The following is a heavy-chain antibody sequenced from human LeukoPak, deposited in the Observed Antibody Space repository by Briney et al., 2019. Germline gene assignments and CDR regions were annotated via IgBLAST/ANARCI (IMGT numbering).Heavy chain of an antibody. D-gene: IGHD6-6*01. Sequence: GASVKVSCKASGYTFTGYYMHWVRQAPGQGLEWMGWINPNSGGTNYAQKFQGRVTMTRDTSISTAYKELSRLRSDDTAVYYCARGKRVAARPTVFDYWGQGTLVTVSS. V-gene: IGHV1-2*02. J-gene: IGHJ4*02. CDR3: ARGKRVAARPTVFDY. CDR1: GYTFTGYY. CDR2: INPNSGGT.